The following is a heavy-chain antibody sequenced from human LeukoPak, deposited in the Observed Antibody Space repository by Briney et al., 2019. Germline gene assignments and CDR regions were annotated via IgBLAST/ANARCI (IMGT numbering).Heavy chain of an antibody. CDR1: GFTFDDHG. J-gene: IGHJ3*02. D-gene: IGHD2-21*02. Sequence: GGSLRLSCAASGFTFDDHGMHWVRQAPGKGLEWVANIKQDGSEKYYVDSVKGRFTISRDNAKNSLYLQMNSLRAEDTAVYYCARGANIVVVTALYAFDIWGQGTMVTVSS. CDR3: ARGANIVVVTALYAFDI. V-gene: IGHV3-7*01. CDR2: IKQDGSEK.